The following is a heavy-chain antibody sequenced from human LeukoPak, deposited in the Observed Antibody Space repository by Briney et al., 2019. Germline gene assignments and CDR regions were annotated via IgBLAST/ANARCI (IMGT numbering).Heavy chain of an antibody. D-gene: IGHD1-14*01. J-gene: IGHJ4*02. CDR1: GFTFSYFP. CDR2: IGSDGGPI. Sequence: GGSLRLSCAASGFTFSYFPMIWVRQPPGKGLEWVSVIGSDGGPIHYTDSVKGRFTISRDNSKNTLFLQMESLRADDTAVYYCAKYRTTSVPPRTFDYWGQGTLVTVSS. V-gene: IGHV3-23*01. CDR3: AKYRTTSVPPRTFDY.